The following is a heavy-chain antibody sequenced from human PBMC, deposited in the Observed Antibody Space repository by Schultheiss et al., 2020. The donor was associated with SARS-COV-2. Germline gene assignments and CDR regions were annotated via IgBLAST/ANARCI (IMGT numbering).Heavy chain of an antibody. Sequence: ASVKVSCKASGYTFTSYDINWVRQATGQGLEWMGWMNPNSGNTGYAQKFQGRVTMTRNTSISTAYMELSSLRSEDTAVYYCARLGDYYYDSSGYPPPQDFDIWCQGTMVTVSS. J-gene: IGHJ3*02. V-gene: IGHV1-8*01. CDR1: GYTFTSYD. CDR3: ARLGDYYYDSSGYPPPQDFDI. CDR2: MNPNSGNT. D-gene: IGHD3-22*01.